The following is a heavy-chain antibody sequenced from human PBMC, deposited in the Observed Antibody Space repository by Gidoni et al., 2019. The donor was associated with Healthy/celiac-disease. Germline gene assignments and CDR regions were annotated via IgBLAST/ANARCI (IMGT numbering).Heavy chain of an antibody. Sequence: QVQLVESGGGVVQPGRSLRLSCAASGFTFSSYGMHWVRQAPGKGLEWVAVIWYDGSNKYYADSVKGRFTISRDNSKNTLYLQMNSLRAEDTAVYYCAAGGQWELPVDYWGQGTLVTVSS. CDR3: AAGGQWELPVDY. D-gene: IGHD1-26*01. J-gene: IGHJ4*02. CDR2: IWYDGSNK. CDR1: GFTFSSYG. V-gene: IGHV3-33*01.